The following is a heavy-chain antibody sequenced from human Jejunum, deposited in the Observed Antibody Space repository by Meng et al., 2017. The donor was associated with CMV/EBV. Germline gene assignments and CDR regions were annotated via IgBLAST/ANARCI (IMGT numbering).Heavy chain of an antibody. V-gene: IGHV4-34*01. D-gene: IGHD4-17*01. CDR3: AKDYGDSGWFDP. CDR2: INHSGNT. CDR1: GGSFSGYY. Sequence: CAFYGGSFSGYYWSWIRQPPGKGLEWIGDINHSGNTKYNPSLKSRVTISVDTSKNQFSLNLSSVTAADTAVYYCAKDYGDSGWFDPWGQGTLVTVSS. J-gene: IGHJ5*02.